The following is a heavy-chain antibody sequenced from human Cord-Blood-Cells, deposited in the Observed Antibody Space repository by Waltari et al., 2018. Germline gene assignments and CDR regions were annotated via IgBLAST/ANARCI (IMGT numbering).Heavy chain of an antibody. CDR1: GFTFSSYG. V-gene: IGHV3-30*02. Sequence: QVQLVESGGGVVQPGGSLRLSCAASGFTFSSYGMPWVRQAPGKGLEWVAFIRYDGSNKYYADSVKGRFTISRDNSKNTLYLQMNSLRAEDTAVYYCAKGRGTGITPLLDWGQGTLVTVSS. J-gene: IGHJ4*02. CDR3: AKGRGTGITPLLD. D-gene: IGHD1-26*01. CDR2: IRYDGSNK.